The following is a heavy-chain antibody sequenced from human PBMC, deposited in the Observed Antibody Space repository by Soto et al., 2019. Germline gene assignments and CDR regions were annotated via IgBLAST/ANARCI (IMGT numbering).Heavy chain of an antibody. CDR2: IIPIFGTA. J-gene: IGHJ2*01. Sequence: QVQLVQSGAEVKKPGSSVTVSCKASGGTFSSYTISWVRQAPGQGLEGMGGIIPIFGTANYAQKFQGRVTITADESTSTAYMELSSLISEDTAVYYCARGNHRWLQLWYFDLWGRGTLVTVSS. CDR3: ARGNHRWLQLWYFDL. D-gene: IGHD5-12*01. CDR1: GGTFSSYT. V-gene: IGHV1-69*12.